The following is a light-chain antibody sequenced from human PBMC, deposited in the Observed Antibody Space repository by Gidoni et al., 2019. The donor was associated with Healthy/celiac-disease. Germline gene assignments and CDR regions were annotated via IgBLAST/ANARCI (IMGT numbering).Light chain of an antibody. V-gene: IGKV1-9*01. CDR1: QGISSY. CDR2: AAS. J-gene: IGKJ2*01. Sequence: GDRVTITCRASQGISSYLAWYQQKPGKAPKLLNYAASTLQSGVPSRFSGSGSGTEFTLTISSLQPEDFATDYCQQLPNTFGQGTKLEIK. CDR3: QQLPNT.